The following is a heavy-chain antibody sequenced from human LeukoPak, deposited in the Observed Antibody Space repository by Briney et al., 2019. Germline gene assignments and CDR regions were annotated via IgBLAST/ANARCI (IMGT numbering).Heavy chain of an antibody. CDR1: GYSFTSYW. CDR2: IDPRDSDT. J-gene: IGHJ3*02. CDR3: ARRVLSDAFDI. V-gene: IGHV5-51*01. D-gene: IGHD2-2*01. Sequence: GESLKISCEGSGYSFTSYWIGWVRQIPGKGLEWMGIIDPRDSDTRYSPSFQGQVTISVDKSISTAYLQWSSLEASDTAMYYCARRVLSDAFDIWGQGTMVTVSS.